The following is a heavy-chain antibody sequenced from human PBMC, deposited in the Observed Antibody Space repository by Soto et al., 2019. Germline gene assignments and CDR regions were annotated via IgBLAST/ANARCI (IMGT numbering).Heavy chain of an antibody. J-gene: IGHJ4*02. Sequence: PSETLSLTCAVSGYSISSGYYWGWIRQPPGKGLEWIGSIYHSGSTYYNPSLKSRVTISVDTSKNQFSLKLSSVTAADTAVYYCVDFLLDYFDYWGQGTLVTVSS. CDR1: GYSISSGYY. CDR3: VDFLLDYFDY. D-gene: IGHD3-3*01. V-gene: IGHV4-38-2*01. CDR2: IYHSGST.